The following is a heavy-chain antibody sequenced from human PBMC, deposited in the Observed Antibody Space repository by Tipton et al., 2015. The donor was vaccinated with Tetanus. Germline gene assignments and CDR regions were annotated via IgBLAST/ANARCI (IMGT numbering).Heavy chain of an antibody. D-gene: IGHD6-13*01. CDR2: ISPKFGRT. J-gene: IGHJ4*02. CDR1: GYSITDYY. CDR3: VKEGAAAGWFDY. V-gene: IGHV1-2*02. Sequence: QLVQSGAEVKKAGASVRVSCKGSGYSITDYYLHWVRQAPGEGLEWMGWISPKFGRTKYSHNLQARLTMTSDTSINTAYMELSSLTSDDTAMYFCVKEGAAAGWFDYWGQGALVTVSS.